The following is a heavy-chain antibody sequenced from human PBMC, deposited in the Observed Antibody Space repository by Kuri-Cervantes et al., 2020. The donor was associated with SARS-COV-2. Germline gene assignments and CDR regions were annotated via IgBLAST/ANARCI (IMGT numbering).Heavy chain of an antibody. CDR3: ARGGYCSGGSCYSVYYYYYYGMDV. J-gene: IGHJ6*02. CDR2: ISSSSYI. CDR1: GFTFSSYS. V-gene: IGHV3-21*01. D-gene: IGHD2-15*01. Sequence: GESLKISCAASGFTFSSYSMNWVCQAPGKGLEWVSSISSSSYIYYADSVKGRFTISRDNAKNSLYLQMNSLRAEDTAVYYCARGGYCSGGSCYSVYYYYYYGMDVWGQGTTVTVSS.